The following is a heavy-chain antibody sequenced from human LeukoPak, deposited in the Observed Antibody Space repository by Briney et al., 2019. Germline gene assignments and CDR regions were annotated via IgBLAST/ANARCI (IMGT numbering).Heavy chain of an antibody. Sequence: SVKVSCKASGGTFSSYAISWVRQAPGQGLEWMGGIIPIFGTANYAQKFQGRVTITADRSTSTAYMELSSLRSEDTAVYYCASRGGFGELLDLDYWGQGTLVTVSS. CDR2: IIPIFGTA. V-gene: IGHV1-69*06. CDR3: ASRGGFGELLDLDY. J-gene: IGHJ4*02. D-gene: IGHD3-10*01. CDR1: GGTFSSYA.